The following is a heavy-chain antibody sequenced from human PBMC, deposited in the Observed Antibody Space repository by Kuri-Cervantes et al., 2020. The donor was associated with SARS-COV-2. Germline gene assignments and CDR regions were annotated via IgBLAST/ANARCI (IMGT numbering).Heavy chain of an antibody. Sequence: GSLRLSCTVSGGSISSYYWSWIRQPPGKGLEWIGYIYYSGSTNYNPSLKSRVTISVDTSKNQFSLKLSSVTAADTAVYYCARDNIVVVVAATPYYYYYGMDVWGQGTTVTVSS. V-gene: IGHV4-59*12. J-gene: IGHJ6*02. CDR3: ARDNIVVVVAATPYYYYYGMDV. CDR1: GGSISSYY. D-gene: IGHD2-15*01. CDR2: IYYSGST.